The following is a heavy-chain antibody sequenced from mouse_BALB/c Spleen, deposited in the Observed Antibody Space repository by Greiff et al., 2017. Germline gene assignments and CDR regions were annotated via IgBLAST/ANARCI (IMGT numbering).Heavy chain of an antibody. CDR1: GYSITSDYA. CDR2: ISYSGST. D-gene: IGHD1-2*01. Sequence: VQLQQSGPGLVKPSQSLSLTCTVTGYSITSDYAWNWIRQFPGNKLEWMGYISYSGSTSYNPSLKSRISITRDTSKNQFFLQLNSVTTEDTATYYCARGGITTATFAYWGQGTLVTVSA. CDR3: ARGGITTATFAY. J-gene: IGHJ3*01. V-gene: IGHV3-2*02.